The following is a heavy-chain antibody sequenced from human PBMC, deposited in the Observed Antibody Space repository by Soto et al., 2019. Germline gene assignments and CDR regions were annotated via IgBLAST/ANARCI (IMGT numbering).Heavy chain of an antibody. V-gene: IGHV4-4*02. D-gene: IGHD1-26*01. Sequence: XESGPGLVKPSGTLSLTCAVSGGSISSSNWWTWVRQPPGKGLEWIGEIYHSGSTNYNPSXXXXATXPGDKPTNQCSLKLSSVTAADTAGYDGARDPGVGAATWGQGTLVTVSA. CDR3: ARDPGVGAAT. J-gene: IGHJ4*02. CDR2: IYHSGST. CDR1: GGSISSSNW.